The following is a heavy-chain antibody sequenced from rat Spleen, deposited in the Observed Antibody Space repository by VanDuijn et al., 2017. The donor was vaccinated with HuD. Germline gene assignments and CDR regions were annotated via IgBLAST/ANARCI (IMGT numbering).Heavy chain of an antibody. D-gene: IGHD4-2*01. CDR2: ISPSGGST. CDR1: GFTFNNYG. V-gene: IGHV5-19*01. Sequence: EVQLVESGGGLVQPGRSLKLSCAASGFTFNNYGMHWIRQAPPEGLEWVASISPSGGSTFYRDSVKGRFTISRDIAKNTVYLQMNSLRSEDTATYYCTRDGDPLDYWGQGVMVTVSS. J-gene: IGHJ2*01. CDR3: TRDGDPLDY.